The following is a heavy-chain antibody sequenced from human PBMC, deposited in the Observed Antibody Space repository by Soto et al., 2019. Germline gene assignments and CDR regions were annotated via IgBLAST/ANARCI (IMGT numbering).Heavy chain of an antibody. CDR1: GYTFSGYY. CDR2: INPISGVT. V-gene: IGHV1-2*02. J-gene: IGHJ6*02. CDR3: ASSRVGGAYCYDGADV. Sequence: ASVKVSCKASGYTFSGYYMYWVRQAPGQGLDWMGGINPISGVTNYAQKFQGRVTMTRDTSMSTAYMELSSLRSDDTAVYYCASSRVGGAYCYDGADVWAQGTTVTVSS. D-gene: IGHD2-21*01.